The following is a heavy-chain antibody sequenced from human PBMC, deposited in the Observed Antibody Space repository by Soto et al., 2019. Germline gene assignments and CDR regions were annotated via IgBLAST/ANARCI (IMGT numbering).Heavy chain of an antibody. CDR3: AKDSSGYP. Sequence: QVQLVESGGGVVQPGRSLRLSCAASGFTFRTYGMHWVRQAPGKGLEWVAVITHDGSKKDYAYSVKGRFIISRDNVKNTLYLEMNSLRDEETAVYYCAKDSSGYPWGQGTLVTVSS. D-gene: IGHD6-19*01. CDR2: ITHDGSKK. CDR1: GFTFRTYG. J-gene: IGHJ5*02. V-gene: IGHV3-33*06.